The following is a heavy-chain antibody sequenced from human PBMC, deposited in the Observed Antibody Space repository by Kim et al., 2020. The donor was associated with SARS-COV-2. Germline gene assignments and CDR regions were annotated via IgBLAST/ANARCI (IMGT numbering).Heavy chain of an antibody. Sequence: SETLSLTCTVSGGSISSYYWSWIRQPPGKGLEWIGYIYYSGSTNYNPSLKSRVTISVDTSKNQFSLKLSSVTAADTAVYYCATTPYGDYFDYWGQGTLVTVSS. D-gene: IGHD4-17*01. CDR1: GGSISSYY. CDR3: ATTPYGDYFDY. V-gene: IGHV4-59*01. J-gene: IGHJ4*02. CDR2: IYYSGST.